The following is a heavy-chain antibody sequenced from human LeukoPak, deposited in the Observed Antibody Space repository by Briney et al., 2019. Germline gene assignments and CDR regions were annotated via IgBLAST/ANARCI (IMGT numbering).Heavy chain of an antibody. Sequence: GGSLRLSCAASRFTFDDYAMHWVRQAPGKGLEWVSSISWNSGSIHYADSVKGRFTISRDNAKNSLYLQMNSLRAEDTALYYCARAGGSSTTCYGNCGGQGTLVTVSS. CDR2: ISWNSGSI. V-gene: IGHV3-9*01. CDR3: ARAGGSSTTCYGNC. D-gene: IGHD2-2*01. J-gene: IGHJ4*02. CDR1: RFTFDDYA.